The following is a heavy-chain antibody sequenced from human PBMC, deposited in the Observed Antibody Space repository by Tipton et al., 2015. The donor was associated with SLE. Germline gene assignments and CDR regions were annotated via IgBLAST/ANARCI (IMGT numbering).Heavy chain of an antibody. Sequence: QSGAEVKKPGASVKVSCKASGYTFTSYDINWVRQATGQGLEWMGWMNPNSGDTGYSRKFQGRVTMTRNTSISTAYMELSSLRSEDTALYYCARSGYSSGWFHYWGQGTLVTVSS. CDR1: GYTFTSYD. CDR2: MNPNSGDT. D-gene: IGHD6-19*01. V-gene: IGHV1-8*01. J-gene: IGHJ4*02. CDR3: ARSGYSSGWFHY.